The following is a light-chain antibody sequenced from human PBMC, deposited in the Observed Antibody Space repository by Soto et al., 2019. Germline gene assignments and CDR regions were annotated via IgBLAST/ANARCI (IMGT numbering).Light chain of an antibody. J-gene: IGKJ1*01. CDR2: AAS. CDR1: RDVGSD. V-gene: IGKV1-6*01. Sequence: QMTQSPSSLSASVGEKIIIACRASRDVGSDVSWYQQKPGQAPKLLIYAASNLYTGVPSRFSGSRSGTEFTLTISSLQPEDFASYYCLQDYRDSWTFGQGTKVDSK. CDR3: LQDYRDSWT.